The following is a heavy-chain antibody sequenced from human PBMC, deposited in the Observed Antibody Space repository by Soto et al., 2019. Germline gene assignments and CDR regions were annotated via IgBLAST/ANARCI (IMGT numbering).Heavy chain of an antibody. J-gene: IGHJ4*02. V-gene: IGHV3-74*01. CDR2: INSDGSMT. D-gene: IGHD3-22*01. CDR3: ARGDGDYYDGNGYLGRH. CDR1: GFTFSRYW. Sequence: EVQLVESGGGIVQPGGSLRLSCAASGFTFSRYWMHWVRQAPGKGLVWVSRINSDGSMTSYADSAKGRFTISRDNAKNTVYLQMNSLRAEDTAVYYCARGDGDYYDGNGYLGRHWGQGTLVTVSS.